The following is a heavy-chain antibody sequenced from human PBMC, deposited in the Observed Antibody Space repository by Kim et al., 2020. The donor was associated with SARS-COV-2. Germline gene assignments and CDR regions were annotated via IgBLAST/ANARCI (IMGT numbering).Heavy chain of an antibody. Sequence: GGSLRLSCAASGFTFSSYAMSWVRQAPGKGLEWVSTISGSGGSTYYADSVKGRFTISRDNSKNTLYLQMNSLRAEDTAVYYCAIRGGPYDSSGFDYWGQGTLVTVSS. V-gene: IGHV3-23*01. J-gene: IGHJ4*02. D-gene: IGHD3-22*01. CDR1: GFTFSSYA. CDR3: AIRGGPYDSSGFDY. CDR2: ISGSGGST.